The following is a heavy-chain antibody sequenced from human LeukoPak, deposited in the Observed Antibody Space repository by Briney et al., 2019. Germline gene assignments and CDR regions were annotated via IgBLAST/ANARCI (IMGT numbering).Heavy chain of an antibody. CDR2: IRGSGGST. J-gene: IGHJ4*02. V-gene: IGHV3-23*01. CDR1: GFSLSSYA. Sequence: GGSLRLSCAASGFSLSSYAMSWVRQAPGKGLEWVSSIRGSGGSTYSADSVKGRFTISRDNSKNTLYLQMNSLRAEDTAVYYCASDLHEELPIYYFDYWGQGTLVTVPS. D-gene: IGHD1-26*01. CDR3: ASDLHEELPIYYFDY.